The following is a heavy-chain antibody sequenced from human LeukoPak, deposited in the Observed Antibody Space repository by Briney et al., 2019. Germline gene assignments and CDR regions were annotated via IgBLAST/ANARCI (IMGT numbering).Heavy chain of an antibody. CDR2: ISYDGSNK. V-gene: IGHV3-30*18. CDR3: AKGKDYYDSSGYPFGY. J-gene: IGHJ4*02. D-gene: IGHD3-22*01. CDR1: GFTFSSYG. Sequence: GGSLRLSCAASGFTFSSYGMHWVRQAPGKGLEWVAVISYDGSNKYYADSVKGRFTFSRDNSKNTLYLQMNSLRAEDTAVYYCAKGKDYYDSSGYPFGYWGQGTLVTVSS.